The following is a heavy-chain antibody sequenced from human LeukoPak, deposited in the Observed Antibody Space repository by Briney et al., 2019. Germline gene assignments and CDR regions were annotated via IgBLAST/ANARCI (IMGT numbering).Heavy chain of an antibody. J-gene: IGHJ4*02. D-gene: IGHD3-3*01. CDR1: GFTFSSYA. CDR3: AKGIDGVVITYFFDR. CDR2: ISGSGTST. Sequence: GGSLRLSCAASGFTFSSYAMNWVRQALGKGLEWVSTISGSGTSTYHADSVKGRFTISRDNSKNTLYLQMNSLRAEDTAIYYCAKGIDGVVITYFFDRWGQGTLVTVSS. V-gene: IGHV3-23*01.